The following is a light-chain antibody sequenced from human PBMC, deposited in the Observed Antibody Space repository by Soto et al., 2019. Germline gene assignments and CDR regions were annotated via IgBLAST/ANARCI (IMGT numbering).Light chain of an antibody. J-gene: IGLJ2*01. CDR3: ETWDSNTQV. Sequence: QAVVTQSSSASASLGSSVKLTCTLSSGQNSNIIAWHQQQPGKAPRYLMKLEGSGSYNKGSGVPDRFSGSSSGADRYLTISNLQFEDEADYYRETWDSNTQVFGGGTKLTVL. V-gene: IGLV4-60*02. CDR1: SGQNSNI. CDR2: LEGSGSY.